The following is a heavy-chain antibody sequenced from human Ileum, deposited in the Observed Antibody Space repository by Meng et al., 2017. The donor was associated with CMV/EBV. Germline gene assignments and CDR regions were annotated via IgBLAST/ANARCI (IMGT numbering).Heavy chain of an antibody. CDR2: IYYSGST. CDR3: ARKPSGVGRFDY. CDR1: GDSISSGGYY. J-gene: IGHJ4*02. V-gene: IGHV4-30-4*01. D-gene: IGHD1-14*01. Sequence: QVQLQESGLGLVKPSQTLSLTCAVSGDSISSGGYYWSWIRQPPGKGLEWIGYIYYSGSTYYNPSLKSRVTISVDTSKNQFSPRLSSVTAADTAVYYCARKPSGVGRFDYWGQGTLVTVSS.